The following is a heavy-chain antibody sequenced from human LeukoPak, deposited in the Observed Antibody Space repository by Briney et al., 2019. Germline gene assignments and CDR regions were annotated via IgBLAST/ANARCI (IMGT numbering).Heavy chain of an antibody. CDR2: FNARGSIA. CDR3: GRGIDYSRGPDS. J-gene: IGHJ4*02. V-gene: IGHV3-23*01. D-gene: IGHD6-19*01. Sequence: AFNARGSIAYYVDSVKGRFTMSRDNSKNTLYLQMNSLRAEDTAVYYCGRGIDYSRGPDSWGQGTLVTVSS.